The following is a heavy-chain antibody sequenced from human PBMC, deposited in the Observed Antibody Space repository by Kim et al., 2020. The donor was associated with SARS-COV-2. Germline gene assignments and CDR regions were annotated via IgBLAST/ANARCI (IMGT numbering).Heavy chain of an antibody. CDR2: IYHSGST. J-gene: IGHJ4*01. CDR3: ARATYDYVWGSLPGDY. Sequence: SQTLSLTCTVSGYSISSGYYWGWIRQPPGKGLEWIGSIYHSGSTYYNPSLKSRVTISVDTSKNQFSLKLSSVTAADTAVYYCARATYDYVWGSLPGDYWG. V-gene: IGHV4-38-2*02. CDR1: GYSISSGYY. D-gene: IGHD3-16*01.